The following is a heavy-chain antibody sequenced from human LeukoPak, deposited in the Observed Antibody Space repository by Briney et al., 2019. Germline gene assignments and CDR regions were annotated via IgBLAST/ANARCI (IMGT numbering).Heavy chain of an antibody. Sequence: PGGSLRLSCAASGFTFSSYAMSWVRQAPGKGLEWVSAISGSGGSTYYADSVKGRFTISRDTSKNTLYLQMNSLSAEDSAVYYCAKQASGSYDYWGQGTLVTVSS. CDR1: GFTFSSYA. V-gene: IGHV3-23*01. D-gene: IGHD1-26*01. CDR3: AKQASGSYDY. CDR2: ISGSGGST. J-gene: IGHJ4*02.